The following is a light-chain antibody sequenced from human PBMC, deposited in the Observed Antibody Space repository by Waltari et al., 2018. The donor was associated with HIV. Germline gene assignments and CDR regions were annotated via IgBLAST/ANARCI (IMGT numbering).Light chain of an antibody. V-gene: IGLV3-21*02. CDR1: NIGSKS. J-gene: IGLJ2*01. CDR2: DDN. CDR3: QVWDSGSDHPDVV. Sequence: SYVLTQPTSVSVAPGQTARITCGGNNIGSKSVHWYQQKPGQAPVLVVYDDNDRPSGIPERFLGSNPGEPATLTITQGEGGEGGEFYCQVWDSGSDHPDVVFGGGTKLTVL.